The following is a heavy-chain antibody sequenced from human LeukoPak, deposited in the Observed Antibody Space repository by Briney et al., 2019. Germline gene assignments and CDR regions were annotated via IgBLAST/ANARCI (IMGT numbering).Heavy chain of an antibody. CDR1: GFTFRNSG. D-gene: IGHD4-17*01. CDR2: IWYDGSKT. J-gene: IGHJ4*02. CDR3: AREAVTRNYFDY. Sequence: PGTSLRLSCAASGFTFRNSGFHWVRQPPGKGLEWLGVIWYDGSKTYYADSVKGRFTISRDNSKNTLYLQMNSLRAEDTAVYYCAREAVTRNYFDYWGQGTLVTVSS. V-gene: IGHV3-33*01.